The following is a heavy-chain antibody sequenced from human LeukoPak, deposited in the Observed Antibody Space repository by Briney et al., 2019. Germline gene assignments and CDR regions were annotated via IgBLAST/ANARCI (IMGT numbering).Heavy chain of an antibody. J-gene: IGHJ4*02. CDR3: ARAYWGLIGY. D-gene: IGHD7-27*01. CDR1: GGSISSGGYY. Sequence: SETLSLTCTVSGGSISSGGYYWSWIRQHPGKGLEWIGYIYYSGSTYYNPSLKSRVTISVDTSKNQFSLKLSSVTAADAAVYYCARAYWGLIGYWGQGTLVTVSS. V-gene: IGHV4-31*03. CDR2: IYYSGST.